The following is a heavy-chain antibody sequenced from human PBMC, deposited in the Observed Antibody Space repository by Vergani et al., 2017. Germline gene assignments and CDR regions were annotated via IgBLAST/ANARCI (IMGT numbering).Heavy chain of an antibody. CDR2: IYSGGST. CDR1: GFTVSSNY. Sequence: EVQLVESGGGLVQPGGSLRLSCAASGFTVSSNYMSWVRQAPGKGLEWVSVIYSGGSTYYADSVKGRFTISRDNSKNTLYLQMNSLRAEDTAVDYWAGDTRRYDILPERYYYYGMDVWGQGTTVTVSS. D-gene: IGHD3-9*01. J-gene: IGHJ6*02. V-gene: IGHV3-66*01. CDR3: AGDTRRYDILPERYYYYGMDV.